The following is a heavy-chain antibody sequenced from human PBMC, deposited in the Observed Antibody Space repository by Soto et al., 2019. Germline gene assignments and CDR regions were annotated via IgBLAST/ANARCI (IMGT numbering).Heavy chain of an antibody. D-gene: IGHD3-10*01. V-gene: IGHV3-23*01. CDR3: AKALDDRSVSQHLEY. Sequence: EVQLLESGGGLVQPGGSLRLSCSASGFTFSYYAMAWIRQAPGKGLEWVSAIGATGINTYYTESVQGRFTISRDNSKNTLSLQLTNLRADDTAVYYCAKALDDRSVSQHLEYWGQGALVTVSS. CDR2: IGATGINT. CDR1: GFTFSYYA. J-gene: IGHJ4*02.